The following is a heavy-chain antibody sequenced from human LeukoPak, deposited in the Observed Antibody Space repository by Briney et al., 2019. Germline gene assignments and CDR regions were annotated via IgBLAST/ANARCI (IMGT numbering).Heavy chain of an antibody. CDR3: AKESGGDWGYFEY. J-gene: IGHJ4*02. CDR2: IHNSGDKT. Sequence: QPGGSLRLSCAASGITFGTYAMTWVRPAPGKGLEWVSSIHNSGDKTFYSDSVRGRFTISRDNSKSTVYLQMNSLRADDTALYYCAKESGGDWGYFEYWGQGILVTVSS. D-gene: IGHD2-21*01. V-gene: IGHV3-23*01. CDR1: GITFGTYA.